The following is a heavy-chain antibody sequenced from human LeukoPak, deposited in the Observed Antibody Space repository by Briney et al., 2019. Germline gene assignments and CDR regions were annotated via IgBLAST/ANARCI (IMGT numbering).Heavy chain of an antibody. D-gene: IGHD3-3*01. V-gene: IGHV1-18*01. Sequence: ASVKVSCKASGYTFTSYGISWVRQAPGQGLEWMGWISAYNGNTNYAQKLQGRVTMTTDTSTSTAYMELRSLRSDDTAVYYCARDLKDDFWSGYSTNLDYWGQGTLVTVSS. CDR3: ARDLKDDFWSGYSTNLDY. CDR1: GYTFTSYG. J-gene: IGHJ4*02. CDR2: ISAYNGNT.